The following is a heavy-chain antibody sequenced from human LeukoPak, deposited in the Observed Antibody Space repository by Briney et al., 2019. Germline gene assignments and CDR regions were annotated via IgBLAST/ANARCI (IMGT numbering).Heavy chain of an antibody. CDR2: IIPIFGTA. CDR1: GGTFISYA. V-gene: IGHV1-69*05. Sequence: ASVKVSCKASGGTFISYAISWVRQAPGQGLEWMGRIIPIFGTANYAQKFQGRVTITTDESTSTAYMDLSSLRSEDTAVYYCARAISSSWCDYWGQGTLVTVSS. CDR3: ARAISSSWCDY. D-gene: IGHD6-13*01. J-gene: IGHJ4*02.